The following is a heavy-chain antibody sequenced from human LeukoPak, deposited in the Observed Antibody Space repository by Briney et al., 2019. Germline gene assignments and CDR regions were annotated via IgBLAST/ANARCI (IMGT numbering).Heavy chain of an antibody. Sequence: PSETLSLTCTVSGGSISSGDYYWSWIRQPPGKGLEWIGYIYNSGGTKYNPSLKSRVTISVDTSNNQFSLKLSSVTAADTAVYFCAGLQAHRPLDYWGQGTLVTVSS. CDR3: AGLQAHRPLDY. CDR2: IYNSGGT. CDR1: GGSISSGDYY. V-gene: IGHV4-61*08. J-gene: IGHJ4*02. D-gene: IGHD5-24*01.